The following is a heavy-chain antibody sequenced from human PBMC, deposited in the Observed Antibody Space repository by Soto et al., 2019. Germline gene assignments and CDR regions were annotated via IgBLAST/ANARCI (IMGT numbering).Heavy chain of an antibody. D-gene: IGHD3-22*01. CDR1: GGSISSYY. CDR3: ARESGYYDSSGYDAFDI. Sequence: NPSETLSLTCTVSGGSISSYYWSWIRQPAGKGLEWIGRIYTSGSTNYNPSLKSRVTMSVDTSKNQFSLKLSSVTAADTAVYYCARESGYYDSSGYDAFDIWGQGTMVTV. CDR2: IYTSGST. V-gene: IGHV4-4*07. J-gene: IGHJ3*02.